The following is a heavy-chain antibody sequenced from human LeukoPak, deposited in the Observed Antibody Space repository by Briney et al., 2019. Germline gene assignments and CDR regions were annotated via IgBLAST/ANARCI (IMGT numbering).Heavy chain of an antibody. CDR3: AKEPSYLPEYNWFDP. CDR1: GFIFSDFD. Sequence: GGSLRLSCAASGFIFSDFDMSWVRQAPGKGLEWVSAISHSGRSTYYADSVKGRFTISRDNSKNTLYLQMNSLRAEDTAVYYCAKEPSYLPEYNWFDPRGQGTLVTVSS. D-gene: IGHD1-14*01. J-gene: IGHJ5*02. V-gene: IGHV3-23*01. CDR2: ISHSGRST.